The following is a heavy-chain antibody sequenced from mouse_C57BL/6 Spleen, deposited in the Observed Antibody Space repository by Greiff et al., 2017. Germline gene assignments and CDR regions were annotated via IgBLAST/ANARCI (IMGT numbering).Heavy chain of an antibody. V-gene: IGHV1-64*01. D-gene: IGHD1-1*01. CDR2: IHPNSGST. Sequence: VQLQQPGAELVKPGASVTLSCKASGYTFTSYWMHWVKQRPGQGLEWIGMIHPNSGSTNYNEKFKSKATLTVDKSSSTAYMQLSSLTSEDSAVYYCARAPTVVGYYFDYWGQGTTLTVSA. J-gene: IGHJ2*01. CDR1: GYTFTSYW. CDR3: ARAPTVVGYYFDY.